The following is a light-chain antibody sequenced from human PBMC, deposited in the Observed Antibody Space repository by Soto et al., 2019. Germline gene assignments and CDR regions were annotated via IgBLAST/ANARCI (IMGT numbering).Light chain of an antibody. CDR1: KIGSKI. CDR3: QVWSSTAEFFV. CDR2: DAT. J-gene: IGLJ1*01. Sequence: SSELTQPPSVSVAPGQTAKITCGGDKIGSKIVHWYKQSPRQAPVAVVFDATHRPSGIPDRSSASRSGDTATLTISRVDAGDEADYYCQVWSSTAEFFVFGSGTKLTVL. V-gene: IGLV3-21*02.